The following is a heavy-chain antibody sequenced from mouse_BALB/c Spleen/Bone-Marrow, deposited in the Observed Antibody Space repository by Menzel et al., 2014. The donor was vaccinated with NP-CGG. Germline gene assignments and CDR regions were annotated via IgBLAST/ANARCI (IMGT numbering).Heavy chain of an antibody. J-gene: IGHJ2*01. CDR2: IDPANGNT. Sequence: EELVKPGASVKLSCTASGFNIKDTYMHWVKQRPEQGLEWIGRIDPANGNTKYDPKFQGKATITADTVVNTAYLHLSSLTSEDSVVYYCARYYYGSSYFDYWGQVFMLTVSS. D-gene: IGHD1-1*01. CDR1: GFNIKDTY. V-gene: IGHV14-3*02. CDR3: ARYYYGSSYFDY.